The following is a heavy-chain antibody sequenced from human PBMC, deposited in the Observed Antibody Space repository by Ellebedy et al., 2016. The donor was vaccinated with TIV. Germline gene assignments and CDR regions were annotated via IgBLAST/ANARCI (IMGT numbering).Heavy chain of an antibody. D-gene: IGHD2-21*02. CDR2: INHSGST. CDR3: SRGVTDQN. CDR1: GRSLSGYY. V-gene: IGHV4-34*01. Sequence: MPGGSLRLSCAVYGRSLSGYYCSWIRQPPGKGLEWIGEINHSGSTNYNSSLKSRVTISLDTSKSQFSLKLSSVTSADTAVYYCSRGVTDQNWGQGILVTVSS. J-gene: IGHJ4*02.